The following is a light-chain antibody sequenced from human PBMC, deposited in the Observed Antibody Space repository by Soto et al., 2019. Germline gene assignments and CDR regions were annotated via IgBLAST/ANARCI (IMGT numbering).Light chain of an antibody. J-gene: IGKJ4*01. CDR2: AAS. CDR3: QQSHSKPLT. Sequence: EIQMTQSPSSLSASVGDRVTITCLASQSISKYVSWYQHKPGKAPTVLIHAASSLQSGVPSRFSGSGSGTDFFLTISSLQPEDFAVYYCQQSHSKPLTFGGGTKVDI. CDR1: QSISKY. V-gene: IGKV1-39*01.